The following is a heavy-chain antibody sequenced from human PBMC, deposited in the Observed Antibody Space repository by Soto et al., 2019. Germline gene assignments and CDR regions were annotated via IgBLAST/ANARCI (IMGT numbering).Heavy chain of an antibody. CDR2: ISYDGSNK. CDR1: GFTLRRYG. D-gene: IGHD2-2*01. V-gene: IGHV3-30*18. J-gene: IGHJ4*02. Sequence: GGALKLSCAPPGFTLRRYGMHWGPQASGQGGEWVAVISYDGSNKYYADSVKGRFTISRDNSKNTLYLQMNSLRAEDTAVYYCAKALFVVVVPAAMNLDYWGQGTLVTVSS. CDR3: AKALFVVVVPAAMNLDY.